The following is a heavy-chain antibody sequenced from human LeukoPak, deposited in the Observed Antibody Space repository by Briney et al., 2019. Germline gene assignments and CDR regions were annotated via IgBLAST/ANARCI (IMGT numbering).Heavy chain of an antibody. V-gene: IGHV3-64*02. D-gene: IGHD6-19*01. Sequence: GGSLRLSCAASGFIFSNYAMYWVRQAPGKGLESVAAISTKGGSTSYADSVKGRMTISRDDSKNTLFLQMGSLTTDDMGLYFCARDRSGAFDYWGQGTLVTVSS. J-gene: IGHJ4*02. CDR2: ISTKGGST. CDR3: ARDRSGAFDY. CDR1: GFIFSNYA.